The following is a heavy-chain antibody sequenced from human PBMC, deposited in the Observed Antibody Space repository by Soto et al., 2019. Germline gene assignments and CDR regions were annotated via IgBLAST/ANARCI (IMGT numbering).Heavy chain of an antibody. Sequence: GESLKISCKGSGYSFTSYWIGWVRQMPGKGLEWMGIIYPGDSDTRYSPSFQGQVTISADKSISTAYLQWSSLKASDTAMYYCARHLKKWLRFNGMDVWGQGTTVTVSS. J-gene: IGHJ6*02. CDR1: GYSFTSYW. CDR2: IYPGDSDT. V-gene: IGHV5-51*01. D-gene: IGHD5-12*01. CDR3: ARHLKKWLRFNGMDV.